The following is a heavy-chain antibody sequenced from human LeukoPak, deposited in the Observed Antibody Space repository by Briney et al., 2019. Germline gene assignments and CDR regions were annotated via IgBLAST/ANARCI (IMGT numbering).Heavy chain of an antibody. V-gene: IGHV3-21*01. Sequence: GGSLRLSCAASGFTFSSYNMNWVRQAPGKGLEWVSSISSSSSYIYYADSVKGRFTISRDNAKNSLYLQMNSLRAEDTAVYYCARDNSVGDIAWWFDPWGQGTLVTVSS. CDR3: ARDNSVGDIAWWFDP. D-gene: IGHD3-10*01. CDR2: ISSSSSYI. J-gene: IGHJ5*02. CDR1: GFTFSSYN.